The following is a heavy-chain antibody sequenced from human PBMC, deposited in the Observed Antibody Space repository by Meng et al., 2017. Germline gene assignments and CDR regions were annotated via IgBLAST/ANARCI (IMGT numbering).Heavy chain of an antibody. J-gene: IGHJ4*02. D-gene: IGHD6-13*01. CDR3: ATGAAAADH. CDR1: GFRLTEAG. CDR2: IERKSDGGTI. V-gene: IGHV3-15*04. Sequence: EGQLVGSGGGLVNAGGSLRLSCVASGFRLTEAGMISVRQAPGKGLEWVGRIERKSDGGTIYYAAPVKGRFTISRDDSKNTLYLQMDSLINEDTAVYFCATGAAAADHWGQGTLVTVSS.